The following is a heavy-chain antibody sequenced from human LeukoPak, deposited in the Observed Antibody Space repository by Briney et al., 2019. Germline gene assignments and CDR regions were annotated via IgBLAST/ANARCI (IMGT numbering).Heavy chain of an antibody. D-gene: IGHD7-27*01. CDR2: IKEDGSEK. V-gene: IGHV3-7*01. CDR3: ARDYTGGWNDY. CDR1: GFTFSSYE. J-gene: IGHJ4*02. Sequence: GGSLRLSCAASGFTFSSYEMNWVRQAPGKGLECVAKIKEDGSEKHYVDSVKGRFTISRDNTKNSLYLQMNSLRAEDTAVYYCARDYTGGWNDYWGQGTLVIVSS.